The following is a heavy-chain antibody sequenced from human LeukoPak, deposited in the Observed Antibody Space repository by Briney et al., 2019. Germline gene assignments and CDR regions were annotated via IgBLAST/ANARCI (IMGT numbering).Heavy chain of an antibody. V-gene: IGHV4-34*01. CDR1: GGSFSGYL. J-gene: IGHJ4*02. CDR2: INHSGST. D-gene: IGHD3-10*01. Sequence: PSGTLSLTCAVCGGSFSGYLWIWLRQPPGKGLEGIGEINHSGSTNYNPSLKRRVPISLHPSKKPFSLTLTSVTPPDTAVYYCARGHQGSGSSGPRPLDYWGQGTLAPVSS. CDR3: ARGHQGSGSSGPRPLDY.